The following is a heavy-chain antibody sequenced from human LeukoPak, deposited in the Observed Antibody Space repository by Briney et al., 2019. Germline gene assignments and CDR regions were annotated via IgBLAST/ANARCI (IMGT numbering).Heavy chain of an antibody. V-gene: IGHV1-69*13. D-gene: IGHD4-17*01. J-gene: IGHJ4*02. CDR2: IIPIFGTA. CDR3: ACYGDYASYDY. CDR1: GGTFSSYA. Sequence: SVKVSCKASGGTFSSYAISWVRQAPGQGLEWMGGIIPIFGTANYAQKFQGRVTITADESTSTAYMELSSLRSEGTAVYYCACYGDYASYDYWGQGTLVTVSS.